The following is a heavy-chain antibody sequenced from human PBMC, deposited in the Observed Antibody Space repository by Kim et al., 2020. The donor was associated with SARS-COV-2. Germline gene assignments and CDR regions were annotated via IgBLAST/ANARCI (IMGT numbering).Heavy chain of an antibody. D-gene: IGHD2-21*01. CDR2: ISSSSSCI. CDR1: GFTFSSYS. Sequence: GGSLRLSCAASGFTFSSYSMNWVRQAPGKGLEWVSSISSSSSCIYYADSVKGRFTISRDNAKNSLYLQMNSLRAEDTAVYYCASRAIRVNWGQGTLVTVSS. CDR3: ASRAIRVN. V-gene: IGHV3-21*01. J-gene: IGHJ4*02.